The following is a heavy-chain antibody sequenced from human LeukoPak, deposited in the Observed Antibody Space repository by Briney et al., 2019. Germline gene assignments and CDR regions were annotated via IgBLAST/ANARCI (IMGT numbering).Heavy chain of an antibody. Sequence: TLSLTCTVSGGSISSGSYYWNWIRQPAGKGLEWIGRIYTSGNTNSNPSPKSRVTISVDTSKKQFSLKLSSVTAADTAVYYCARVGYFDWLSLDYWGQGTLVTVSS. V-gene: IGHV4-61*02. CDR2: IYTSGNT. CDR1: GGSISSGSYY. J-gene: IGHJ4*02. D-gene: IGHD3-9*01. CDR3: ARVGYFDWLSLDY.